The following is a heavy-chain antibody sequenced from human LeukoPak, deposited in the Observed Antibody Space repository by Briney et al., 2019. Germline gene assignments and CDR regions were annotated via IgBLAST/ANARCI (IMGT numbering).Heavy chain of an antibody. J-gene: IGHJ4*02. CDR3: ARVRSRSRYFDY. CDR2: INHSGST. D-gene: IGHD2-2*01. CDR1: GGSFSGYY. V-gene: IGHV4-34*01. Sequence: SETLSLTCAVYGGSFSGYYWSWIRQPPGKGREWIGEINHSGSTNYNPSLKSRVTISVDTSKNQFSLKLSSVTAADTAVYYCARVRSRSRYFDYWGQGTLVTVSS.